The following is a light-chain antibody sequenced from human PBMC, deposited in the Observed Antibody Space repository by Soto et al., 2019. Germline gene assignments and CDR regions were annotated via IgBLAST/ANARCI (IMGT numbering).Light chain of an antibody. CDR1: SRDVGNYNF. Sequence: QSALTQPASVSGSPGQSITVSCTGTSRDVGNYNFVSWYQQHPGKAPKVIIYGVSNRPSGVSDRFSASKSGNTASLTISGLQTEDEAVYFCSSYTSGSVLFGGGTKLTVL. CDR2: GVS. V-gene: IGLV2-14*01. J-gene: IGLJ3*02. CDR3: SSYTSGSVL.